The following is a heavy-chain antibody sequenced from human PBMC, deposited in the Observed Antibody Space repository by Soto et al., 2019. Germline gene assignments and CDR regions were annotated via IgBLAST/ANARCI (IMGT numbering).Heavy chain of an antibody. Sequence: EASLEVYWKASGGAFSSCARRCVRQAPGQGLEWMGGIIPIFGTANYAQKFQGRVTITADESTSTAYMELSSLRSEDTAVYYCAREGSYYDSSGYPVGPWGQGTLVPVSS. D-gene: IGHD3-22*01. CDR1: GGAFSSCA. J-gene: IGHJ5*02. CDR3: AREGSYYDSSGYPVGP. CDR2: IIPIFGTA. V-gene: IGHV1-69*13.